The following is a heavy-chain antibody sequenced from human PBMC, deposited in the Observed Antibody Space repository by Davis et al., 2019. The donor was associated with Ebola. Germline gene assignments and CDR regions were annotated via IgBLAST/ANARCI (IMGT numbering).Heavy chain of an antibody. CDR3: AREAPRFGRTGTGSWEGT. CDR1: GFTFGSYN. D-gene: IGHD1-7*01. V-gene: IGHV3-21*04. J-gene: IGHJ5*02. Sequence: GESLKISCAASGFTFGSYNMNWVRQAPGKGLEWVSSISSSSSYIYYADSVKGRFTISRDNAKNSLYLQMNSLRAEDTAVYYCAREAPRFGRTGTGSWEGTWGQGTLVTVSS. CDR2: ISSSSSYI.